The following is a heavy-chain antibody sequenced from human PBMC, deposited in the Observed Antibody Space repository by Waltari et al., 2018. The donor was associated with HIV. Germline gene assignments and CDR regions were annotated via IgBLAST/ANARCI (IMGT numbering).Heavy chain of an antibody. V-gene: IGHV4-39*01. CDR3: ASDPERPGRFGGKSSTRSFDY. Sequence: QLQLQESGPGLVKPSETLSLTCTVSGGSISSSSYYWGWIRQPPGKGLGWIGSIYYSGRTYYNPSLKSRVTISVDTSKNQFSLKLSSVTAADTAVYYCASDPERPGRFGGKSSTRSFDYWGQGTLVTVSS. J-gene: IGHJ4*02. CDR2: IYYSGRT. D-gene: IGHD2-2*01. CDR1: GGSISSSSYY.